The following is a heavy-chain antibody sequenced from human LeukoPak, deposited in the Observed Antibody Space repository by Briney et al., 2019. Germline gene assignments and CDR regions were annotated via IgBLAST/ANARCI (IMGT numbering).Heavy chain of an antibody. D-gene: IGHD7-27*01. CDR1: GFTFSSYW. J-gene: IGHJ4*02. Sequence: GGSLRLSCAASGFTFSSYWVHWVRQAPGKGLVWVSRINTDGSRTNYADSVRGRFTISRDNAKNTVYLQMNSLRAEDTAVYYCARDLRAPPGYWGQGTLVTVSS. CDR3: ARDLRAPPGY. CDR2: INTDGSRT. V-gene: IGHV3-74*01.